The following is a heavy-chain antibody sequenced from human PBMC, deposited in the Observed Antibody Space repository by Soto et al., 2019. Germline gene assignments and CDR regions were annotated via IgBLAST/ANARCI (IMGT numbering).Heavy chain of an antibody. V-gene: IGHV4-59*08. D-gene: IGHD2-15*01. J-gene: IGHJ4*02. Sequence: PSETLSLTCTVSGGSISSYYWSWIRQPPGKGLEWIGYIYYSGSTNYNPSLKSRVTISVDTSKNQFSLKLSSVTAADTAVYYCARTGVVVAATREFDYWGQGTLVTVSS. CDR2: IYYSGST. CDR3: ARTGVVVAATREFDY. CDR1: GGSISSYY.